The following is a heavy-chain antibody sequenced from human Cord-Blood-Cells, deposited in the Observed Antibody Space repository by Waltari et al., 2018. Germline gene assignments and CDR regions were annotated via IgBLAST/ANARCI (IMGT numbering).Heavy chain of an antibody. J-gene: IGHJ4*02. Sequence: QVQLQQWGAGLLKPSETLSLTCAVYGGSFSGYYWSWIRQPPGKGLEWIGEINHSGSTNYNPSLKSRVTISVDTSKNQFSLKLSSVTAADTAVYYCARVSSWLYYFDYWGQGTLVTVSS. CDR1: GGSFSGYY. D-gene: IGHD6-19*01. V-gene: IGHV4-34*01. CDR3: ARVSSWLYYFDY. CDR2: INHSGST.